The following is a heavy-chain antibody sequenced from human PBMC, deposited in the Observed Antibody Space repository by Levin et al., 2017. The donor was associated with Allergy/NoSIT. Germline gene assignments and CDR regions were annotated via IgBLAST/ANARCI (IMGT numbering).Heavy chain of an antibody. CDR1: GFSFSRDW. J-gene: IGHJ5*02. CDR2: IKPDGSDN. CDR3: ARDVGAS. Sequence: GGSLRLSCAASGFSFSRDWMAWVRQAPGKGLERVANIKPDGSDNYYVDSVRGRFTISRDNAKNSLYLQMNSLRAEGAAVYYCARDVGASWGQGTVV. V-gene: IGHV3-7*01. D-gene: IGHD4/OR15-4a*01.